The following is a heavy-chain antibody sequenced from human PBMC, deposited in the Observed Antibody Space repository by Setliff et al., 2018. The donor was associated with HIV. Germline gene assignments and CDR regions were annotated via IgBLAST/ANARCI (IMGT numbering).Heavy chain of an antibody. CDR3: ARDGCTSTSCYFIRAFDT. CDR1: GFSISSRYY. D-gene: IGHD2-2*01. J-gene: IGHJ3*02. V-gene: IGHV4-38-2*02. CDR2: IYYSGNT. Sequence: SETLSLTCDVSGFSISSRYYWGWIRQPPGKGLEWIGTIYYSGNTYYDPSLKSRVTISVDTSKNQFSLNLSSVTAADTAVYYCARDGCTSTSCYFIRAFDTWGQGTMVTVSS.